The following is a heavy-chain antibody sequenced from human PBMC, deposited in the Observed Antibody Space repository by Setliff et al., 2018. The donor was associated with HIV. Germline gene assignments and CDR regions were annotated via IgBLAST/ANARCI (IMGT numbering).Heavy chain of an antibody. Sequence: GGSLRLSCAASGFTVSSKYMNWVRQAPGKGLEWVSSISSGGGYIYYADSVKGRFSISRDSTKNSLYLQMNSLRAEDTAVYYCARDSGPYYDYVWGTYRPIYFQHWGQGTRVTVSS. CDR1: GFTVSSKY. V-gene: IGHV3-21*06. CDR2: ISSGGGYI. CDR3: ARDSGPYYDYVWGTYRPIYFQH. J-gene: IGHJ1*01. D-gene: IGHD3-16*02.